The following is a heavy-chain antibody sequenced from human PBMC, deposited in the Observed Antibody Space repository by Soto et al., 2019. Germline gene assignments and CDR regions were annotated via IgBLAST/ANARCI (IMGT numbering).Heavy chain of an antibody. CDR3: XRRGDGYNWYYYYGMDV. D-gene: IGHD5-12*01. CDR2: IKQDGSEK. CDR1: GFTFSSYW. J-gene: IGHJ6*02. Sequence: GGSLRLSCAASGFTFSSYWMSWVRQAPGKGLEWVANIKQDGSEKYYVDSVKGRFTISRDNAKNSLYLQMNSLRAEDTAVYYCXRRGDGYNWYYYYGMDVWGQGTTVTVSS. V-gene: IGHV3-7*01.